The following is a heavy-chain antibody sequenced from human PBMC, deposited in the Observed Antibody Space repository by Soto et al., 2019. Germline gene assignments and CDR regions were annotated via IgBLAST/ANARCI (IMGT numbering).Heavy chain of an antibody. V-gene: IGHV1-3*01. Sequence: GASVKVSCKASGYTFTSYAMHWVRQAPGQRLEWMGWINAGNGNTKYSQKFQGRVTITRDTSASTAYMELSSLRSEDTAVYYCARALGADNYYDRSGYLGYWGQGTLVTVSS. CDR2: INAGNGNT. CDR3: ARALGADNYYDRSGYLGY. CDR1: GYTFTSYA. D-gene: IGHD3-22*01. J-gene: IGHJ4*02.